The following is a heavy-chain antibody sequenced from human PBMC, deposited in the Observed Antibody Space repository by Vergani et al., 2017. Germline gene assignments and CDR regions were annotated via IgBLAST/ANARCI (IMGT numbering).Heavy chain of an antibody. CDR1: GFSLSTSAVG. D-gene: IGHD3-22*01. Sequence: QITLKESGPTLVKPTQTLTLTCTFSGFSLSTSAVGVGWIRQPPGKALEWLALIYWNDDKRYSPSLKSRLTITKDTSKNQVVLTMTNMDPVDTATYYCAHRGYYYDSSGVFDYWGQGTLVTVSS. CDR3: AHRGYYYDSSGVFDY. J-gene: IGHJ4*02. CDR2: IYWNDDK. V-gene: IGHV2-5*01.